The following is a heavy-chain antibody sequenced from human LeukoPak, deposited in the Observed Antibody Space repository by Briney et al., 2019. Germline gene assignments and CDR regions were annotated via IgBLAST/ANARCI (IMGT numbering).Heavy chain of an antibody. CDR2: IWYDGHNN. J-gene: IGHJ4*02. CDR3: AREWGLIAVAGGPGY. Sequence: PGGSLRLSCVASGFTFSKYGMHWVRQAPGKGLQWLAIIWYDGHNNYYADSVKGRFTISRDNSKNTLFLEMNDLKAEDTAVYYCAREWGLIAVAGGPGYWGQGTLVIASS. CDR1: GFTFSKYG. V-gene: IGHV3-33*01. D-gene: IGHD2-21*01.